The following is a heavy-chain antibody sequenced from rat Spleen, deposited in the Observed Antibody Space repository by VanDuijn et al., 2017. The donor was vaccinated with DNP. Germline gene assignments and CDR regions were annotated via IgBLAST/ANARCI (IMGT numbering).Heavy chain of an antibody. CDR1: GFNFNDYW. V-gene: IGHV4-2*01. CDR3: ASGPNYGAYSDYFNY. CDR2: INKDSSTI. D-gene: IGHD1-11*01. Sequence: EVKLVESGGGLVQPGRSLKLSCAASGFNFNDYWMGWVRQAPGKGLEWIGEINKDSSTIDYNPSLKDKFTVSRDNVQNTLYLQMSKLGSEDTAIYSCASGPNYGAYSDYFNYWGQGVMVTVSS. J-gene: IGHJ2*01.